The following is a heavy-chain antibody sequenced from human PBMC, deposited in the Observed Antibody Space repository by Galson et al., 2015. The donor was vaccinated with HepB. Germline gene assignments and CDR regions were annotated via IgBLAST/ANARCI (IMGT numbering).Heavy chain of an antibody. Sequence: SVKVSCKASGGAFSSYAISWVRQAPGQGLEWMGGIIPIFGTANYAQKFQGRVTITADESTSTAYMELSSLRSEDTAVYYCARDPVSLLDYGDGNWFDPWGQGALVTVSS. CDR1: GGAFSSYA. J-gene: IGHJ5*02. CDR2: IIPIFGTA. D-gene: IGHD4-17*01. V-gene: IGHV1-69*13. CDR3: ARDPVSLLDYGDGNWFDP.